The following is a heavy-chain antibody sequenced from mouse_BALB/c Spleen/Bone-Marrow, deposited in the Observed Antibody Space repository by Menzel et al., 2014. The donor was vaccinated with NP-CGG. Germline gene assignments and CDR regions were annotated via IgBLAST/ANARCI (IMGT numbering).Heavy chain of an antibody. CDR2: IDPANGNT. CDR1: GFNIKDTY. D-gene: IGHD1-2*01. V-gene: IGHV14-3*02. CDR3: ARGGTTATWYFDV. Sequence: EVQLQQSGAELVKPGASVKLSCTASGFNIKDTYMHWVKQRPEQGLEWIGRIDPANGNTKYDPKFQGKATITADTSSNTAYLQHSSLTSEDTAVYYCARGGTTATWYFDVWGAGTTVTVSS. J-gene: IGHJ1*01.